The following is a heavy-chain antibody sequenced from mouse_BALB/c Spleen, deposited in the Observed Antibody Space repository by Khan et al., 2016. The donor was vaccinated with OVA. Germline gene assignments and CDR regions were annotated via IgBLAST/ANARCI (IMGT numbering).Heavy chain of an antibody. V-gene: IGHV1-4*01. CDR3: ARRTTEYTMDY. J-gene: IGHJ4*01. Sequence: QVQLKQSGAELARPGASVKMSCKASGYTFTSNTMHWVKQRPGQGLEWIGYINTRSSYTNYHQKFKDKATLTADKSSSTAYMQLSSLTSEDSAVYYCARRTTEYTMDYWGQGTSVTVSS. CDR2: INTRSSYT. D-gene: IGHD2-14*01. CDR1: GYTFTSNT.